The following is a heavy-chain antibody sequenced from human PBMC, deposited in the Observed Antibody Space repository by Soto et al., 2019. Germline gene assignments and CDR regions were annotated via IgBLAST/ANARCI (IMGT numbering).Heavy chain of an antibody. Sequence: QITLKESGPTLVKPTQTLTLTCTFSGFSLSTSGVGVGWIRQPPGKALEWLALLYWDDDKRYSPSLKSRLTITTDTSKNQVVLTMTNMNPVDTATYSCAHSGNSFASYYFDSWGQGTLVTVSS. CDR1: GFSLSTSGVG. CDR3: AHSGNSFASYYFDS. J-gene: IGHJ4*02. CDR2: LYWDDDK. D-gene: IGHD5-18*01. V-gene: IGHV2-5*02.